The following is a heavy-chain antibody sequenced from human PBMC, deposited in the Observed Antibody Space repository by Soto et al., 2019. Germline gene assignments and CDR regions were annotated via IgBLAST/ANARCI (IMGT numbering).Heavy chain of an antibody. CDR3: ARVRLYSSGWYVHYYYGMDV. V-gene: IGHV3-74*01. CDR1: GFTFSSYW. CDR2: INSDGSIT. D-gene: IGHD6-19*01. Sequence: GGSLRLSCAASGFTFSSYWMHWVRQAPGKGLVWVSRINSDGSITSYADSVKGRFTISRDNAKNTLYLQMNSLRAEDTAVYYCARVRLYSSGWYVHYYYGMDVWGQGTTVTVSS. J-gene: IGHJ6*02.